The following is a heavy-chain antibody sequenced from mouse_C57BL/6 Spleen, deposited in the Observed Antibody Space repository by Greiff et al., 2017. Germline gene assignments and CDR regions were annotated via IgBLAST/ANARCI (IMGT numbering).Heavy chain of an antibody. J-gene: IGHJ4*01. V-gene: IGHV1-69*01. Sequence: QVQLQQPGAELVMPGASVKLSCKASGYTFTSYWMHWVKQRPGQGLEWIGEIDPSDSYTNYNQKFKGKSTLTVDKSSSTAYMQLSSLTSEDSAVYYCASVGKKIYDGYYRAMDYWGQGTSVTVSS. CDR3: ASVGKKIYDGYYRAMDY. D-gene: IGHD2-3*01. CDR1: GYTFTSYW. CDR2: IDPSDSYT.